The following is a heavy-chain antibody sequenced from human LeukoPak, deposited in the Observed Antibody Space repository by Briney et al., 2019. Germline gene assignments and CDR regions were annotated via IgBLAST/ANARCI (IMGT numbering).Heavy chain of an antibody. CDR1: GYTFTSYG. CDR3: ASALVATRSAY. D-gene: IGHD5-12*01. CDR2: INPNTGAT. J-gene: IGHJ4*02. V-gene: IGHV1-2*02. Sequence: ASVKVSCKASGYTFTSYGISWVRQAPGQGLEWMGWINPNTGATKYAQRFLGRVNMTRDTSISTAYMELSSLTSDDTAVYYCASALVATRSAYWGQGTLVTVSS.